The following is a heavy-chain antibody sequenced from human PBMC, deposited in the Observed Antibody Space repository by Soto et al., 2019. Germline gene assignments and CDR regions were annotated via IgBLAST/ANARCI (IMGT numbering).Heavy chain of an antibody. Sequence: QVRLVESGGGVVQPGRSLRLSCAASGFPFSAFAMHWVRQAPGKGLEWVALIWHDGNDRSYTDSVKGRFTISRDNSKNTVYLQMSDLRADDTAVYYCAGGNWNYGPPDYWRQGTLVTVSS. CDR3: AGGNWNYGPPDY. CDR1: GFPFSAFA. V-gene: IGHV3-33*01. D-gene: IGHD1-7*01. J-gene: IGHJ4*02. CDR2: IWHDGNDR.